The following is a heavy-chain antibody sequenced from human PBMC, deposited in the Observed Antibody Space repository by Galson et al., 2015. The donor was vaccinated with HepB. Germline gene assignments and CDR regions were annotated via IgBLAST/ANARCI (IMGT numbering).Heavy chain of an antibody. V-gene: IGHV2-5*02. J-gene: IGHJ6*02. Sequence: PALVKPTQTLTLTCTFSGFSLSTSGVGVGWIRQPPGKALEWLALIYWDDDKRYSPSLKSRLTITKDTSKNQVVLTMTNMDPVDTATYYCAHSHGGSSWTYYYYGMDVWGQGTTVTVSS. D-gene: IGHD6-13*01. CDR2: IYWDDDK. CDR3: AHSHGGSSWTYYYYGMDV. CDR1: GFSLSTSGVG.